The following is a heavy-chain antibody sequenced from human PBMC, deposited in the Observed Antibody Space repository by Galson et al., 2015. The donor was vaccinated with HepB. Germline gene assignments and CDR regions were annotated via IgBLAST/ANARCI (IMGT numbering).Heavy chain of an antibody. V-gene: IGHV3-64D*06. CDR1: GFTFSSYA. D-gene: IGHD6-19*01. CDR3: VKPIAVAGTWYFDY. CDR2: ISSNGGST. J-gene: IGHJ4*02. Sequence: LRLSCSASGFTFSSYAMHWVRQAPGKGLEYVSAISSNGGSTYYADSVKGRFTISRDNSKNTLYLQMSSLRAEDTAVYYCVKPIAVAGTWYFDYWGQGTLVTVSS.